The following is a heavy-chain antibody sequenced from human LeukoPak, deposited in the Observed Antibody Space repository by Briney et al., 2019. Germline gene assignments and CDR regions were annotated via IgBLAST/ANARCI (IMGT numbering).Heavy chain of an antibody. CDR2: IYYSGST. Sequence: SETLSLTCTVSGGSISSSSYYWGWIRQPPGKGLEWIGSIYYSGSTYYNPSLKSRVTISVDTSKNQFSLKLSSVTAADTAVYYCARTRLLWFGELDHEDAFDIWGQGTMVTVSS. V-gene: IGHV4-39*07. D-gene: IGHD3-10*01. J-gene: IGHJ3*02. CDR1: GGSISSSSYY. CDR3: ARTRLLWFGELDHEDAFDI.